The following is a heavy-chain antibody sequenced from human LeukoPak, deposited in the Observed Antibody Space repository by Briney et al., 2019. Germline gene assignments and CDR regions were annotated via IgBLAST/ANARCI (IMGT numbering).Heavy chain of an antibody. CDR2: IYPGDSDT. V-gene: IGHV5-51*01. CDR3: ATNTMFRGIHAFDI. D-gene: IGHD3-10*01. Sequence: GESLKISCKGSGYSFTSYWIGWVRQMPGRGLEWMGIIYPGDSDTRYSPSFQGQVTISADKSISTAYLQWSSLKASDSAMYYCATNTMFRGIHAFDIWGQGTMVTVSS. CDR1: GYSFTSYW. J-gene: IGHJ3*02.